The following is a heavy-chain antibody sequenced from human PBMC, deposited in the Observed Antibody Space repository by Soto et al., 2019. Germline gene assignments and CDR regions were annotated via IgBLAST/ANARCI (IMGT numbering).Heavy chain of an antibody. Sequence: GASVKVSCKASGYTFIDYYIHWVRQAPGQGLEWMGWFKSNSGDTRFAQKFQGRVTMTGDTSISTAYMELSSLRSDDTAVYYCARDRAPSTSWGRVGWFDPWGQGTLVTVSS. V-gene: IGHV1-2*02. J-gene: IGHJ5*02. CDR3: ARDRAPSTSWGRVGWFDP. CDR2: FKSNSGDT. CDR1: GYTFIDYY. D-gene: IGHD2-2*01.